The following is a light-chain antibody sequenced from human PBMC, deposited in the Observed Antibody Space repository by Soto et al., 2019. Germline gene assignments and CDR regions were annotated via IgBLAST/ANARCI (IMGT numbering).Light chain of an antibody. V-gene: IGKV1-5*01. CDR3: QQYNSYWT. Sequence: DIQMTQSPSTLSASVGDRVTITCRASQSISSWLAWYQQKPGKAPKLLSYDASSFESGVPARPRRSGSGTEFTLTISSLQPDDFATYNCQQYNSYWTFGQGTKVQIK. CDR2: DAS. J-gene: IGKJ1*01. CDR1: QSISSW.